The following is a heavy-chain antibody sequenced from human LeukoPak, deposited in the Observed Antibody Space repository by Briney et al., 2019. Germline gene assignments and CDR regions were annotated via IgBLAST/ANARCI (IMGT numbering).Heavy chain of an antibody. CDR1: GGTFSSYA. J-gene: IGHJ5*02. CDR2: IIPIFGTA. V-gene: IGHV1-69*05. Sequence: SVKVSCKASGGTFSSYAISWVRQAPGQGLEWMGGIIPIFGTANYAQKFQGRVTMTRDMSTSTVYMELSSLRSEDTAVYYCARDYGDNNWFDHWGQGTLVTVSS. CDR3: ARDYGDNNWFDH. D-gene: IGHD4-17*01.